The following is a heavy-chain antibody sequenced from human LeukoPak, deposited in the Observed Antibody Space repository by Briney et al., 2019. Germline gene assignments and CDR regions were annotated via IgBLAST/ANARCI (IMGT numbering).Heavy chain of an antibody. CDR1: GFTFSSYG. CDR3: ARDRTSAVGTTRTPYYYMDV. J-gene: IGHJ6*03. CDR2: IRYGGSNK. Sequence: GGSLRLSCAASGFTFSSYGMHWVRQAPGKGLEWVAFIRYGGSNKYYADSVKGRFTISRDNSKNTLYLQMNSLRAEDTAVYYCARDRTSAVGTTRTPYYYMDVWGKGTTVTVSS. V-gene: IGHV3-30*02. D-gene: IGHD1-26*01.